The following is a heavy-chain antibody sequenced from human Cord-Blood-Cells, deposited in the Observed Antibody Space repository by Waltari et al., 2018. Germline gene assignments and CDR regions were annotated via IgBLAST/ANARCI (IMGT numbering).Heavy chain of an antibody. CDR2: IVVGSGNT. J-gene: IGHJ6*02. CDR3: AADPNYDFWSGYPIYGMDV. Sequence: HGLEWRGWIVVGSGNTNYAQKFQERVTITRDMSTSTAYMELSSLRSEDTAVYYCAADPNYDFWSGYPIYGMDVWGQGTTVTVSS. D-gene: IGHD3-3*01. V-gene: IGHV1-58*01.